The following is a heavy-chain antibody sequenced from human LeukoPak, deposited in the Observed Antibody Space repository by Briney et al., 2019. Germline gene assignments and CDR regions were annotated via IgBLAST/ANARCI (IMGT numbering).Heavy chain of an antibody. Sequence: GGSLRLSCAASDFTVSSNYMSWVRQAPGKGLEWVVVISHDGSNNNYADSVKGRFTISRDNAKNSLYLQMNSLRAEDTAVYYCARRAVAGTGYAFDIWGQGTMVTVSS. V-gene: IGHV3-30*03. CDR3: ARRAVAGTGYAFDI. CDR1: DFTVSSNY. CDR2: ISHDGSNN. J-gene: IGHJ3*02. D-gene: IGHD6-19*01.